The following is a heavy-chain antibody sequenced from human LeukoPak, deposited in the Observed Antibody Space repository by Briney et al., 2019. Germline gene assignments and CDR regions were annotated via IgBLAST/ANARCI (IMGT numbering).Heavy chain of an antibody. CDR1: GFTFSTYS. J-gene: IGHJ4*02. CDR2: ISSSTGDI. Sequence: GGSLRLSCAASGFTFSTYSMNWVRQAPGKGLEWVSFISSSTGDISYADSVKGRFTISRDNAKNSLYLQMNSLRAEDTAVYYCARNPGGIGDYWGQGTLVTVSS. D-gene: IGHD4-23*01. CDR3: ARNPGGIGDY. V-gene: IGHV3-21*01.